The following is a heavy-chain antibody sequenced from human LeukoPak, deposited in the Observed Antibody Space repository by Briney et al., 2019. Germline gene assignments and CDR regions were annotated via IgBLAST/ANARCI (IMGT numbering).Heavy chain of an antibody. CDR1: GYTFTGYY. CDR2: INPNSGGT. Sequence: ASVKVPCKASGYTFTGYYVHWVRQAPGQGLEWMGWINPNSGGTNYAQKFQGRVTMTRDTSISTAYMELSRLRSDDTAVYYCAIHDYGDSGDYWGQGTLVTVSS. D-gene: IGHD4-17*01. V-gene: IGHV1-2*02. CDR3: AIHDYGDSGDY. J-gene: IGHJ4*02.